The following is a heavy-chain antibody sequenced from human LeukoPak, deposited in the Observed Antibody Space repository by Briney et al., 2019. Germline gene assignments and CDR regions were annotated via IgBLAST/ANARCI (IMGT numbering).Heavy chain of an antibody. J-gene: IGHJ4*02. CDR2: ISWNSGSI. CDR1: GSTFDDYA. Sequence: GGSLRLSCAASGSTFDDYAMPWVRQAPGKGLEWVSGISWNSGSIGYADSVKGRFTISRDNAKNSLYLQMNSLRAEDTALYYCAKDIGRIAVAGIDYWGQGTLVTVSS. V-gene: IGHV3-9*01. D-gene: IGHD6-19*01. CDR3: AKDIGRIAVAGIDY.